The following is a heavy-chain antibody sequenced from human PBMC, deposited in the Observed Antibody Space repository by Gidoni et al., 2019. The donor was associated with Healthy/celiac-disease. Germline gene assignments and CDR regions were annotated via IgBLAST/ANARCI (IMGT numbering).Heavy chain of an antibody. J-gene: IGHJ5*02. D-gene: IGHD2-2*01. Sequence: QVPLQLWGAGLLKPSETLSLTCAVYGGSFSGYYWSWIRQPPGNGLEWIGEINHSGSTNYNPSLKSRVTISVDTSKNQFSLKLSSVTAADTAVYYCARGLGRYQPHYPAFDPWGQGTLVTVSS. CDR3: ARGLGRYQPHYPAFDP. CDR2: INHSGST. V-gene: IGHV4-34*01. CDR1: GGSFSGYY.